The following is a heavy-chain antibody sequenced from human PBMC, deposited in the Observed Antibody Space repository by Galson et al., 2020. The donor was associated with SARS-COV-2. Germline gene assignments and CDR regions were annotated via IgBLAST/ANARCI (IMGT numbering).Heavy chain of an antibody. Sequence: GGSLRLSCVASGFMFSGYGMHWVRQAPGKGLEWVAVIWNDGSNKSYADSVKGRFTVSRDNSRKTLYLEMNSLRAEDTAVYYCARDPSANRFLNYFYYMDAWGKGTTVTVSS. CDR3: ARDPSANRFLNYFYYMDA. J-gene: IGHJ6*03. D-gene: IGHD3-10*01. V-gene: IGHV3-33*01. CDR1: GFMFSGYG. CDR2: IWNDGSNK.